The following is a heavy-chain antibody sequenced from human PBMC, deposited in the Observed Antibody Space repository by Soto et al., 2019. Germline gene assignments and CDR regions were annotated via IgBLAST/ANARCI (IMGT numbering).Heavy chain of an antibody. V-gene: IGHV4-4*07. CDR1: GGSITDYS. Sequence: SETLSLTCTVSGGSITDYSWVWIRQPAGKGLEWIGRIFSSGSTNYDPSLKGRITMSLDTSKNQFSLKLNSATATDTAVYFCARDQGVVVTADNWFDPWGQGILVTVSS. CDR2: IFSSGST. J-gene: IGHJ5*02. CDR3: ARDQGVVVTADNWFDP. D-gene: IGHD2-21*02.